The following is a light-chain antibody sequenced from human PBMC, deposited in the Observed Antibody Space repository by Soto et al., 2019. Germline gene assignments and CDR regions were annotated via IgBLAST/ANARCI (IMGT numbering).Light chain of an antibody. V-gene: IGKV1-27*01. J-gene: IGKJ4*02. CDR1: QGFSNS. CDR3: QKYDSVPLT. CDR2: GSS. Sequence: DIQMTQSPSSLTASVGDRVTISCRASQGFSNSLAWYQQKPGKVPTLVIYGSSSLQSGVPSRFSVSGSGTEVTVTISSLQPEDVAPYYGQKYDSVPLTCGGGTKVEIK.